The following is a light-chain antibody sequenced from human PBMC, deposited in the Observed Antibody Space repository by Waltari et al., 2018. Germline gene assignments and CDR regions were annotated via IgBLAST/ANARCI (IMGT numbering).Light chain of an antibody. J-gene: IGLJ2*01. CDR1: SSDVGGYNY. Sequence: QSALTQPASVSGSPGQSITISCTATSSDVGGYNYVSWYQQHPGKAPKLMIYDVSNRPSGVSNRFSGSKSGNTASLTISGLQAEDEADYYCSSYTSSSTLVFVGGTKLTVL. CDR2: DVS. V-gene: IGLV2-14*03. CDR3: SSYTSSSTLV.